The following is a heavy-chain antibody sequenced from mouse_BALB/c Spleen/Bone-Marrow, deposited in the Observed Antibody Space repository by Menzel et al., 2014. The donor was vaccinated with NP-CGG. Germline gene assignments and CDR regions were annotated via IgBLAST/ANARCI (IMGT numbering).Heavy chain of an antibody. D-gene: IGHD2-3*01. J-gene: IGHJ2*01. Sequence: QVHVKQSGAELVGPGTSVKVSCKASGYAFTDYLMEWLKQRPGQGLEWIGVINPGSGSTNYNEKFKDKATLTADTSSNTAYMQLSSLTSDDSAVYFCARYDGYLDYWGQGTTLTVSS. CDR2: INPGSGST. V-gene: IGHV1-54*01. CDR1: GYAFTDYL. CDR3: ARYDGYLDY.